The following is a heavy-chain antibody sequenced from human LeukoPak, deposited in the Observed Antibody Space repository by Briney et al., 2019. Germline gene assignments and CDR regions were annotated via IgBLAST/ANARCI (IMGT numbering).Heavy chain of an antibody. Sequence: PGGSLRLSCGASGFTFSSYWMTWVRQAPGKGLEWVANIKQDGSERNYVDSVKGRFTISRDNAKNSLYLQMNTLRDEDTAVYYCATGAGCGYWGQGTLVTVSS. CDR3: ATGAGCGY. CDR1: GFTFSSYW. CDR2: IKQDGSER. D-gene: IGHD6-19*01. J-gene: IGHJ4*02. V-gene: IGHV3-7*03.